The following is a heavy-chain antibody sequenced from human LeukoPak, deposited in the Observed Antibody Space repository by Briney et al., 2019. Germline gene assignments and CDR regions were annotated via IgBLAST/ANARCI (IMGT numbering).Heavy chain of an antibody. J-gene: IGHJ3*02. CDR1: GFTFSSYG. V-gene: IGHV3-30*02. Sequence: GGSLRLSCAASGFTFSSYGMRWVRQAPGKGLEGVAFIRNDGSNKYYADSVKGRFTISRDNSKNTLYLQMNSLRPEDTAVYYCAKGPNYDILTGWRKTHNAFDIWGQGTMVTVSS. CDR2: IRNDGSNK. CDR3: AKGPNYDILTGWRKTHNAFDI. D-gene: IGHD3-9*01.